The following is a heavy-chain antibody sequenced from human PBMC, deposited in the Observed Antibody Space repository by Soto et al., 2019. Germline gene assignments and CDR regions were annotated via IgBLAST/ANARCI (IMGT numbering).Heavy chain of an antibody. D-gene: IGHD1-1*01. CDR2: INPNSGGP. J-gene: IGHJ4*02. CDR3: ARGGTTSLDY. CDR1: GYRFTDSY. V-gene: IGHV1-2*02. Sequence: ASVKVSCQTYGYRFTDSYMHWVRHAPGQGLEWMGWINPNSGGPISAQKFQGRVTMTRDTSISTAYLELSRLRSDDTAVYYCARGGTTSLDYWGQGTQVTVPS.